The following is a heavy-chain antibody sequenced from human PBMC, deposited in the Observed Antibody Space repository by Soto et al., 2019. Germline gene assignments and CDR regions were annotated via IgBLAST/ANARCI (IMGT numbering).Heavy chain of an antibody. CDR2: IDPSDSRT. CDR1: GYMFPIYH. J-gene: IGHJ5*02. V-gene: IGHV5-10-1*01. Sequence: PGESLKISCEASGYMFPIYHISWVRQMPGKGLEWVGKIDPSDSRTMYRPSPRARITISVDKSISTAYLQWSSLKASDAALYYCARGNVANYFEPGGQGTLVTVSS. CDR3: ARGNVANYFEP.